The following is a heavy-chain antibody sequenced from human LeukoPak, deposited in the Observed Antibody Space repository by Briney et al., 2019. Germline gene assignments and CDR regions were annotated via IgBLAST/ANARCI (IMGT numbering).Heavy chain of an antibody. CDR1: GGSISSYY. CDR3: ARDGGTTVIVLDAFDI. D-gene: IGHD4-11*01. V-gene: IGHV4-4*07. CDR2: TYTSGST. Sequence: SETLSLTCTVSGGSISSYYWSWIRQPAGKGLEWIGRTYTSGSTNYNPSLKSRVTMSVDTSKNQFSLKLSSVTAADTAVYYCARDGGTTVIVLDAFDIWGQGTMVTVSS. J-gene: IGHJ3*02.